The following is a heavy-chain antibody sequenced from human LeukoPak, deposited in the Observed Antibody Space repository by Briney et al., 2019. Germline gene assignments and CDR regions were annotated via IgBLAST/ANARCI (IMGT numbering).Heavy chain of an antibody. CDR1: GYTFTSYG. Sequence: GASVKVSCKASGYTFTSYGISWARQAPGQGLEWMGWISAYNGNTNYAQKLQGRVTMTTDTSTSKAYMELRSLRSDDTAVYYCARVSYDFWSGYYSPSDYWGQGTLVTVSS. J-gene: IGHJ4*02. V-gene: IGHV1-18*01. CDR2: ISAYNGNT. D-gene: IGHD3-3*01. CDR3: ARVSYDFWSGYYSPSDY.